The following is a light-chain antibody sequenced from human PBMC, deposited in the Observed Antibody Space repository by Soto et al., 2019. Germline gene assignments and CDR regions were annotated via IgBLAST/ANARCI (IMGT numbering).Light chain of an antibody. V-gene: IGKV3-11*01. CDR1: QDISNY. J-gene: IGKJ1*01. Sequence: TQSPSSLSASVGDRVTITCQASQDISNYLNWYQQKPGQAPRLLIYDASNRATGIPARFSGSGSGTDFTLTISSLEPEDFAVYYCLQRSNWPPWTFGQGTKVDI. CDR2: DAS. CDR3: LQRSNWPPWT.